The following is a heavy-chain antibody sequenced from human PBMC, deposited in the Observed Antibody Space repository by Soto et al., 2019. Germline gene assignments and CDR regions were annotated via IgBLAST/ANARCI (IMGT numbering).Heavy chain of an antibody. V-gene: IGHV3-11*01. CDR2: ISSSGSTI. J-gene: IGHJ4*02. CDR1: GFTFSDYY. D-gene: IGHD2-2*01. CDR3: ARVELAVVPAAVFDY. Sequence: PGGSLRLSCAASGFTFSDYYMSWIRQAPGKGLEWVSYISSSGSTIYYADSVKGRFTISRDNAKNSLYLQMNSLRAEDTAVYYCARVELAVVPAAVFDYWGQGTLVTVSS.